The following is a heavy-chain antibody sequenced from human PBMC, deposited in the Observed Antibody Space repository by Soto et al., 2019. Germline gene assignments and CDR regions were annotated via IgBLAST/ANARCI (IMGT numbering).Heavy chain of an antibody. Sequence: PGGSLRLSCAASGFTFSSYGMHWVRQAPGKGLEWVAVISYDGSNKYYADSVKGRFTISRGNSKNTLYLQMNSLRAEDTAVYYCAKDSHYGSGSYQGCLGYWGQGTLVTVSS. CDR1: GFTFSSYG. V-gene: IGHV3-30*18. CDR2: ISYDGSNK. CDR3: AKDSHYGSGSYQGCLGY. J-gene: IGHJ4*02. D-gene: IGHD3-10*01.